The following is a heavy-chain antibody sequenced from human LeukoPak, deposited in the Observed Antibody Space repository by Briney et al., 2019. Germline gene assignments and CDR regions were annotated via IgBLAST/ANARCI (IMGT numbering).Heavy chain of an antibody. D-gene: IGHD1-1*01. Sequence: PGGSLRLSCAASGLTFSDYYMSWIRQAPGKGLEWVSYISSSSSYTNYADSVKGRFTISRDNAKNSLYLQMNSLRAEDTAVYYCARSRYNWNDQGAPFDPWGQGTLVTVSS. CDR2: ISSSSSYT. CDR1: GLTFSDYY. J-gene: IGHJ5*02. CDR3: ARSRYNWNDQGAPFDP. V-gene: IGHV3-11*06.